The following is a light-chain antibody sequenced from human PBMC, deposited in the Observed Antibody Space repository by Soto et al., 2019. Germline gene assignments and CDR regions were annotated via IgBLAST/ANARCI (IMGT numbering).Light chain of an antibody. Sequence: QSVLTQPRSVSGSPGQSVTISCTGTSSDVGGYNYVSWYQQHPSKAPKLMIYDVSKRPSGVPDRFSGSKSGNTASLTISGLQAEDEADYYCCSYAGSYNVVFGGGTKLTVL. CDR1: SSDVGGYNY. CDR2: DVS. J-gene: IGLJ2*01. CDR3: CSYAGSYNVV. V-gene: IGLV2-11*01.